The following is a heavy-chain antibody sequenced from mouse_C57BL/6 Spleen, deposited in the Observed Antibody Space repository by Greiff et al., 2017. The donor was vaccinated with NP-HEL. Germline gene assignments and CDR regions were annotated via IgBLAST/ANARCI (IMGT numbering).Heavy chain of an antibody. Sequence: VKLMESGPGLVAPSQSLSITCTVSGFSLTSYGVDWVRQSPGKGLEWLGVIWCVGSTNYNSALKSRLSISKDNSKSQVFLTMNSLQTDDTAMYDCTTITGPLFAYWGQGTLVTVSA. CDR1: GFSLTSYG. J-gene: IGHJ3*01. D-gene: IGHD4-1*01. CDR3: TTITGPLFAY. V-gene: IGHV2-6*01. CDR2: IWCVGST.